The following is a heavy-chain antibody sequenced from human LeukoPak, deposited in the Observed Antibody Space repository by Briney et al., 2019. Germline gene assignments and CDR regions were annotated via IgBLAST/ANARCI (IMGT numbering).Heavy chain of an antibody. CDR2: IKRDGSEN. CDR3: ARGAYSGYSYGYFDY. V-gene: IGHV3-7*01. D-gene: IGHD5-18*01. J-gene: IGHJ4*02. CDR1: GFTFSDYW. Sequence: GGSLRLSCAASGFTFSDYWMSWVRQAPGKGLEWVANIKRDGSENYYVDSVKGRFTISRDNSRNSLYLQMNSLRAEDTAVYYCARGAYSGYSYGYFDYWGQGTPVTVSS.